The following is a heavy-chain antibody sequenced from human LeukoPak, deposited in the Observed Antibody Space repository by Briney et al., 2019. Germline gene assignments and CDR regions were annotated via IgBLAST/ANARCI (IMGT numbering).Heavy chain of an antibody. D-gene: IGHD6-13*01. V-gene: IGHV4-39*01. Sequence: PSETPSHSCTVPRGSITSSDSYSGSIRQPPGKWLEWLGSVYFIVSTSYHPSLKTGVPISVATSRNQCSFKLSSVTPADTPVFSCARHLYSSSWYGGINYFVCWRQGRMVSVCS. J-gene: IGHJ4*02. CDR1: RGSITSSDSY. CDR3: ARHLYSSSWYGGINYFVC. CDR2: VYFIVST.